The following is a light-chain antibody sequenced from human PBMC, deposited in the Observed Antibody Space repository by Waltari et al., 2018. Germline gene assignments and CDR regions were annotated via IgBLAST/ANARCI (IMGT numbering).Light chain of an antibody. J-gene: IGLJ1*01. CDR1: SSDVGGYNY. CDR2: DVS. CDR3: SSYRSSSTYV. Sequence: QSALTQPASVSGSPGQSITISCTGTSSDVGGYNYVSGYQQHPGKAPKLMIYDVSNRPSGVSNRFSGSKSGNTASLTISGLQAEDEADYYCSSYRSSSTYVFGTGTKVTVL. V-gene: IGLV2-14*03.